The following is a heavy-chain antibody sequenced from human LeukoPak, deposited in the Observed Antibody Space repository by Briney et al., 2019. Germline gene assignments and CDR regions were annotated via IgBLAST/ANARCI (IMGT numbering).Heavy chain of an antibody. CDR3: ARGTDWFDP. CDR2: IYYSGST. CDR1: GGSISSYY. J-gene: IGHJ5*02. Sequence: SETLSLTCTVSGGSISSYYWSWIRQPPGKGLEWIGYIYYSGSTNYNPSLKSRVTISVDTSKNQFSLKLSSVTAADTAVYYCARGTDWFDPWGQGTLVTVSS. V-gene: IGHV4-59*01.